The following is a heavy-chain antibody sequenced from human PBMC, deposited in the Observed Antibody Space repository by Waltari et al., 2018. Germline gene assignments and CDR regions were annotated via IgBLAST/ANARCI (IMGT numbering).Heavy chain of an antibody. D-gene: IGHD5-18*01. CDR3: ARGGGSTARY. CDR2: INHSGST. J-gene: IGHJ4*02. CDR1: GGSFSGYY. V-gene: IGHV4-34*01. Sequence: QVQLQQWGAGLLKPSETLSLTCAVYGGSFSGYYWSWIRQPPGKGLEWIGEINHSGSTTSTPSLKRRVTRSVATSKTQFSLKLSSVTAADTAVYYCARGGGSTARYWGQGPLVTVSS.